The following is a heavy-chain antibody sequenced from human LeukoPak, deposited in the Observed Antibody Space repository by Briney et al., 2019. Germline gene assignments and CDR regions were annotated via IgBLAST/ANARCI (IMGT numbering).Heavy chain of an antibody. Sequence: PGGSLRLSCTASGISFSSHGMHWVRQASGKGLEWVAVIWYDGSNIYYADSVKGRFTISRDNSKNTLYLQLNSLRAEDTALYYCARARNDYDSNGFSLLDYWGQGTLVTVSS. CDR1: GISFSSHG. D-gene: IGHD3-22*01. V-gene: IGHV3-33*01. CDR3: ARARNDYDSNGFSLLDY. CDR2: IWYDGSNI. J-gene: IGHJ4*02.